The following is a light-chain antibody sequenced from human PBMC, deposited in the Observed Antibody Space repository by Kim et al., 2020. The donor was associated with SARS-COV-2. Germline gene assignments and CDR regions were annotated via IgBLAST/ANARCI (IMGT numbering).Light chain of an antibody. CDR2: AAS. J-gene: IGKJ1*01. CDR3: QKYNSAPWT. CDR1: QDIANS. Sequence: ASVGDRVTITCRASQDIANSLAWYQQKPGKVPKVLIYAASTLQSGVPSRFSGSGSGTEFTLTIGSLQTEDVATYYCQKYNSAPWTFGPGTKVDFK. V-gene: IGKV1-27*01.